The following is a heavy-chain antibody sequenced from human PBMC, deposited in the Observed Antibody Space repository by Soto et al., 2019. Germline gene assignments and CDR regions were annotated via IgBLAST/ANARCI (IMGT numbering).Heavy chain of an antibody. CDR1: GDSVSSYSAA. Sequence: RSQTLSLTCAISGDSVSSYSAAWNWIRQSPSGGLEWLGRTYYRSRFFSDYAESVKSRIIINPDTSKNQFSLQLKSVTPEDTAVYYCVRDRYSSSGWFDPWGQGTPVTVPQ. D-gene: IGHD3-10*01. CDR2: TYYRSRFFS. J-gene: IGHJ5*02. CDR3: VRDRYSSSGWFDP. V-gene: IGHV6-1*01.